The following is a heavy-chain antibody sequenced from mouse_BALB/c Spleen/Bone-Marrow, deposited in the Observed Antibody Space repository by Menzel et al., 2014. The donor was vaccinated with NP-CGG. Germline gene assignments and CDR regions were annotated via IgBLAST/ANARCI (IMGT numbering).Heavy chain of an antibody. V-gene: IGHV1-7*01. J-gene: IGHJ4*01. CDR3: ARKGYGNYHYYAMDY. Sequence: VMLVESGAELAKPGASVKMSCKASGYTSTSYWIYWIKQRPGQGLEWIGYINPSTGYTEYNQKFKDKATLTADKSSNTAYMQLSSLTSEDSAVYYCARKGYGNYHYYAMDYWGQGTSVTVSS. CDR2: INPSTGYT. D-gene: IGHD2-1*01. CDR1: GYTSTSYW.